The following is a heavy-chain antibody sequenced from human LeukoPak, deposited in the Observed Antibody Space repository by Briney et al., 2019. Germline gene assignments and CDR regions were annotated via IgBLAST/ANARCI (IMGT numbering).Heavy chain of an antibody. J-gene: IGHJ4*02. CDR2: ISSSSSYI. CDR3: ARGTYSGYDQMTTVTFDY. CDR1: GFTFSSYS. D-gene: IGHD4-17*01. V-gene: IGHV3-21*01. Sequence: GGSLRPSCAASGFTFSSYSMNWVRQAPGKGLEWVSSISSSSSYIYYADSVKGRFTISRDNAKNSLYLQMNSLRAEDTAVYYCARGTYSGYDQMTTVTFDYWGQGTLVTVSS.